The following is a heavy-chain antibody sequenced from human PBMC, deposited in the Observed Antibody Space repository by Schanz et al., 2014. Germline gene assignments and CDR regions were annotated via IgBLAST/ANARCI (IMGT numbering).Heavy chain of an antibody. D-gene: IGHD3-16*01. V-gene: IGHV4-59*01. Sequence: QVQLQEAGPGLVKPAETLSLTCTVSGGSISTYSWNWVRQAPGKGLEWIGYINYSGSTNYIPSLKSRVTISVDTXKNQFSLRLNSVIAADTXVYYCARGGGGWNFYGMDVWGQGTTVTVSS. CDR2: INYSGST. CDR1: GGSISTYS. CDR3: ARGGGGWNFYGMDV. J-gene: IGHJ6*02.